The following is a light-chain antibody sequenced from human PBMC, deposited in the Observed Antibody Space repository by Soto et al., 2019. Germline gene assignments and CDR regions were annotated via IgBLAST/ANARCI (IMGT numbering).Light chain of an antibody. Sequence: DVVMTQSPLSLTVTLGQAASISCRSSQSPLYSDGNTYLNWFHQRPGQSPRRLIYKVSNRDSGVPDRFSGSGSGPDFTLQISRGEAEDVGVYYCMQGTHWPWTFGQGTKVEIK. CDR1: QSPLYSDGNTY. V-gene: IGKV2-30*01. CDR3: MQGTHWPWT. CDR2: KVS. J-gene: IGKJ1*01.